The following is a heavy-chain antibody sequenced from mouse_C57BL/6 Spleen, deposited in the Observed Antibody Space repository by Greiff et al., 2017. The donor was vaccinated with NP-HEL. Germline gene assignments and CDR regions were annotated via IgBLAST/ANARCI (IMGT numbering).Heavy chain of an antibody. Sequence: QVQLQQPGAELVKPGASVKLSCKASGYTFTSYWMQWVKQRPGQGLEWIGEIDPSDSYTNYNQKFKGKATLTVDTSSSTAYMQLSSLTSEDSAVYYCARGDYDRGPYAMDYWGQGTSVTVSS. CDR2: IDPSDSYT. V-gene: IGHV1-50*01. CDR1: GYTFTSYW. CDR3: ARGDYDRGPYAMDY. D-gene: IGHD2-4*01. J-gene: IGHJ4*01.